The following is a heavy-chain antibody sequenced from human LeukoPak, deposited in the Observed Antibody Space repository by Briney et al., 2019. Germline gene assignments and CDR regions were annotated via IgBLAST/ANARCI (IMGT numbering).Heavy chain of an antibody. J-gene: IGHJ6*03. CDR2: IIPIFGTA. D-gene: IGHD3-3*01. CDR1: GGTFSSYA. Sequence: ASVKVSCKASGGTFSSYAISWVRQAPGQGLEWMGGIIPIFGTANYAQKFQGRVTITADESTSTAYMELSSLRSEDTAVYYCARDWSRDDFWRGYYMDVWGKGTTVTVSS. CDR3: ARDWSRDDFWRGYYMDV. V-gene: IGHV1-69*01.